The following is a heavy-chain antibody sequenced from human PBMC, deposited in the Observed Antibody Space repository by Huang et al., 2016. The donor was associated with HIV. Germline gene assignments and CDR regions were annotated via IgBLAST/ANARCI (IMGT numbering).Heavy chain of an antibody. CDR3: ASEIAAASIDY. CDR1: GFTFSSYS. Sequence: EVQLVESGGGLVKPGGSLRLSCAASGFTFSSYSMNWVREARGKGLEWVSSISSSSSYIYYADSVKGRFTISRDNAKNSLYLQMNSLGAEDTAVYYCASEIAAASIDYWGQGTLVTVSS. V-gene: IGHV3-21*01. D-gene: IGHD6-13*01. CDR2: ISSSSSYI. J-gene: IGHJ4*02.